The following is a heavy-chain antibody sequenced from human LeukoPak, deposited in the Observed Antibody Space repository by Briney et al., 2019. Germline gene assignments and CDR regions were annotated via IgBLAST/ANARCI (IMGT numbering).Heavy chain of an antibody. CDR2: ISFDGSDK. D-gene: IGHD5-18*01. CDR1: GFTFSSYW. Sequence: PGGSLRLSCAASGFTFSSYWMSWVRQAPGKGLEWVAVISFDGSDKYYADSVKGRFTISRDNSKKTLYLQMNSLRAEDTAVYYCAKSRQPSAPRNFDYWGQGILVTVSS. V-gene: IGHV3-30*18. J-gene: IGHJ4*02. CDR3: AKSRQPSAPRNFDY.